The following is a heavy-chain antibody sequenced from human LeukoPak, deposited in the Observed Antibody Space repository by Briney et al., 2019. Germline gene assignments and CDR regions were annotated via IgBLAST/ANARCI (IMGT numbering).Heavy chain of an antibody. CDR2: IGSAGDT. CDR3: ARKRCSGGSCYDDAFDI. V-gene: IGHV3-13*01. J-gene: IGHJ3*02. D-gene: IGHD2-15*01. CDR1: GFMLSNYY. Sequence: PGGSLRLSCAASGFMLSNYYMHWVRQVSGKGLEWVSGIGSAGDTYYPGSVKGRFTISRENAKNSLSLEMNSLGVEDTALYYCARKRCSGGSCYDDAFDIWGQGTMVTVSS.